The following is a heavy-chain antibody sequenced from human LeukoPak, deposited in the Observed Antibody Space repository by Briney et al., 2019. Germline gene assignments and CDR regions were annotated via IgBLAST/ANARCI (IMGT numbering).Heavy chain of an antibody. CDR3: ARAPDYGANYLDY. CDR2: IYYSGIT. CDR1: GDSISSGGYY. J-gene: IGHJ4*02. V-gene: IGHV4-31*03. Sequence: PSETLSLTCTVSGDSISSGGYYWTWIRQHPGKGLEWIGNIYYSGITYYNPSLRSRVTISVDTSKNQFSLKLSSVTAADTAVYYCARAPDYGANYLDYWGQGTLVTVSS. D-gene: IGHD4/OR15-4a*01.